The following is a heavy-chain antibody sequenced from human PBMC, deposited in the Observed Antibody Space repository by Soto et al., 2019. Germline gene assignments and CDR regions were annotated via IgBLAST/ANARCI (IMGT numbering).Heavy chain of an antibody. V-gene: IGHV3-23*01. Sequence: GGSLRLSCAASGFAFSSEWMHWVRQAPGKGLEWVSAISGSGVTIYYADSVKGRFTISRDNSKNTLYLQMNSLRVEDTAVYYCAKDRIVGATRAFAFDIWGQGTMVTVSS. D-gene: IGHD1-26*01. J-gene: IGHJ3*02. CDR1: GFAFSSEW. CDR3: AKDRIVGATRAFAFDI. CDR2: ISGSGVTI.